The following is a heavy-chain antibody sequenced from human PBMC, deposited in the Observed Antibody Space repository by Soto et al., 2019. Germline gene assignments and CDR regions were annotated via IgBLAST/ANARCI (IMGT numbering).Heavy chain of an antibody. CDR1: GGTFSSYA. CDR2: IIPIFGTA. D-gene: IGHD2-15*01. J-gene: IGHJ4*02. V-gene: IGHV1-69*12. CDR3: ASIHTVGSSCYNLGAFLDY. Sequence: QVQLVQSGAEVKKPGSSVKVSCKASGGTFSSYAISLVRQAPGQGLEWMGGIIPIFGTANYAQKFQGRVTVTAAESTSTAYMVLSSLISEDTAVYYCASIHTVGSSCYNLGAFLDYWGQGTLVTVSS.